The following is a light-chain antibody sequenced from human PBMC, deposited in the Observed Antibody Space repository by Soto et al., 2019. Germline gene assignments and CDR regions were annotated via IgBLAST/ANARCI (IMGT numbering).Light chain of an antibody. J-gene: IGKJ5*01. CDR1: QTISSN. CDR2: AAS. Sequence: DIQMTQSPSSLSASVGDRVTITCRASQTISSNLNWYQQQPGKAPKLLIYAASSLQSGVPSRFSGSGSGTDFTLTISSLQPEDFATYYCQQSYDTPMTFGQGTRLEIK. CDR3: QQSYDTPMT. V-gene: IGKV1-39*01.